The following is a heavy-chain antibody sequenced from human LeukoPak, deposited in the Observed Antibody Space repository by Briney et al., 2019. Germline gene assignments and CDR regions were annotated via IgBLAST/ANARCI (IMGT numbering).Heavy chain of an antibody. Sequence: GASVKVSCKASGYTFTSYNINWVRQATGQGLEWMGWMNPNSGNTGYAQKFQGRVTITRNTSISTAYMELSSLRSEDTAVYYCALARYQLLTIAPYYYYMDVWGKGTTVTVSS. CDR3: ALARYQLLTIAPYYYYMDV. D-gene: IGHD2-2*01. CDR2: MNPNSGNT. CDR1: GYTFTSYN. V-gene: IGHV1-8*03. J-gene: IGHJ6*03.